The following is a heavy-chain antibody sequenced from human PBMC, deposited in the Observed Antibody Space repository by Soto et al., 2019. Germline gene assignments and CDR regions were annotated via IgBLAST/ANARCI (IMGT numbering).Heavy chain of an antibody. CDR1: GGSFSGYY. CDR2: INHSGST. D-gene: IGHD5-18*01. CDR3: ARPRGYSYGYRDWYFDL. J-gene: IGHJ2*01. V-gene: IGHV4-34*01. Sequence: SETLSLTCAVYGGSFSGYYWSWIRQPPGKGLEWIGEINHSGSTNYNPSLKSRVTISVDTSKNQFSLKLSSVTAADTAVYYCARPRGYSYGYRDWYFDLWGRGTLVTVSA.